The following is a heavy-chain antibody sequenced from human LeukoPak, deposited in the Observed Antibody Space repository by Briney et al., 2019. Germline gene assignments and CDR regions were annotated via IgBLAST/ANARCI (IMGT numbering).Heavy chain of an antibody. CDR3: ARDSQLLHGAFDI. D-gene: IGHD2-2*01. V-gene: IGHV4-61*02. Sequence: SQTLSLTCTVSGGSISSGSYYWSWIRQPAGKGLEWIGRIYTSGSTNYNPSLKSRVTISVDTSKNQFSLKLSSVTAADTAVYYCARDSQLLHGAFDIWGQGTMVTVSS. J-gene: IGHJ3*02. CDR1: GGSISSGSYY. CDR2: IYTSGST.